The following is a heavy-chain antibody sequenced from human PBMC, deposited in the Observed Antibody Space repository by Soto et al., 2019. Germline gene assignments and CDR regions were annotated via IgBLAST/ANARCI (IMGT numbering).Heavy chain of an antibody. J-gene: IGHJ4*02. CDR1: GFSFSNYL. CDR2: INSDGSST. D-gene: IGHD6-19*01. Sequence: EVQLVESGGGLAQPGGSLRVSCAASGFSFSNYLMHWVRQVPGKGLVWVSRINSDGSSTNYADSVKGRFTISRDNAKNTLNLQMSSLRAEDTAVYFCARGRCSSGWYFDYWGQGTLVTVSS. V-gene: IGHV3-74*01. CDR3: ARGRCSSGWYFDY.